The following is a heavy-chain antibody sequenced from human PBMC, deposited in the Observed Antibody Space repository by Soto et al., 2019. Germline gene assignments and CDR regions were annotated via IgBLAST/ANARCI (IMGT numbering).Heavy chain of an antibody. J-gene: IGHJ6*02. Sequence: GASVKVSCKASGGTFSSYAISWVRQAPGQGLEWMGGIIPIFGTANYAQKFQGRVTITADKSTSTAYMELSSLRSEDTAVYYCARDYYGSGLPYGMDVWGQGTTVTVSS. CDR2: IIPIFGTA. CDR1: GGTFSSYA. CDR3: ARDYYGSGLPYGMDV. V-gene: IGHV1-69*06. D-gene: IGHD3-10*01.